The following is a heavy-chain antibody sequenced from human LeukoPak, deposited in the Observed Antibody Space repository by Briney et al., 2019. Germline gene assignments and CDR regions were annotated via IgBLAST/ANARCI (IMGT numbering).Heavy chain of an antibody. J-gene: IGHJ4*02. CDR2: ISSSGSAI. D-gene: IGHD5-18*01. Sequence: GGSLRLSCAASAFTFSSYGMNWARQAPGKGLQWVSYISSSGSAIYYVDSVKGRFTISRDNAKNSLYLQMNSLRAEDTAVYYCARVWLQVFDYWGQGTLVTVSS. CDR3: ARVWLQVFDY. V-gene: IGHV3-48*04. CDR1: AFTFSSYG.